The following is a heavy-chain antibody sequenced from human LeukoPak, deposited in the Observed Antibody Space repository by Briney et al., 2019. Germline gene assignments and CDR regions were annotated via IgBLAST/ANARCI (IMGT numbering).Heavy chain of an antibody. V-gene: IGHV4-39*07. CDR3: ARVPVTTIGLGFDY. D-gene: IGHD4-11*01. CDR2: IYYSGST. CDR1: GGSISSSSYY. J-gene: IGHJ4*02. Sequence: PSETLSLTCTVSGGSISSSSYYWGWIRQPPGKGLEWIGSIYYSGSTYYNPSLKNRVTISVDTSKNQFSLKLSSVTAADTAVYYCARVPVTTIGLGFDYWGQGTLVTVSS.